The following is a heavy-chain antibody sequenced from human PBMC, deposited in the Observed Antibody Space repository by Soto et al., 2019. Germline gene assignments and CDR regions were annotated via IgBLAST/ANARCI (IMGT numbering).Heavy chain of an antibody. CDR3: ARDGGRHSGGIDY. CDR2: IIPIFGTA. V-gene: IGHV1-69*01. CDR1: GGTFSSYP. Sequence: QVQLVQSGAEVKKPGSSVKVSCKASGGTFSSYPINWVRQAPGQGLEWMGEIIPIFGTANYAQKFQGRVTITADESTSTAYMELSSPRSEDTAVYYCARDGGRHSGGIDYWGQGTLVTVSS. D-gene: IGHD1-26*01. J-gene: IGHJ4*02.